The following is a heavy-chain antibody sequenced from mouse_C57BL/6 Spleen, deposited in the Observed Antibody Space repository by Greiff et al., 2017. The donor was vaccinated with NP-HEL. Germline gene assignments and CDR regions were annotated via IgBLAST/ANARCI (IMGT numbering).Heavy chain of an antibody. Sequence: VQLQQPGAELVKPGASVKLSCKASGYTFTSYWMHWVKQRPGQGLEWIGMIHPNSGSTNYNEKFKSKATLTVDKSSSTAYMQLSSLTSEDSAVYYCAGYYGSQPYWYFDVWGTGTTVTVSS. D-gene: IGHD1-1*01. CDR3: AGYYGSQPYWYFDV. CDR2: IHPNSGST. CDR1: GYTFTSYW. J-gene: IGHJ1*03. V-gene: IGHV1-64*01.